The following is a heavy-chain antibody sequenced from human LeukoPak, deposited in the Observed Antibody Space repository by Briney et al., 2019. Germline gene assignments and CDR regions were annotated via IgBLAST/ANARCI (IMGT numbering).Heavy chain of an antibody. Sequence: GGSLRLSCAASGFTFSNYAMGWVRQTPGKGLEWVSAISGSGGSTYYADSVKGRFTVSRDNSENTLYLQMNSLRAEDSAVYYCAKDGAVAGKEFHYWGQGTLVTASS. CDR1: GFTFSNYA. J-gene: IGHJ4*02. CDR2: ISGSGGST. D-gene: IGHD6-19*01. CDR3: AKDGAVAGKEFHY. V-gene: IGHV3-23*01.